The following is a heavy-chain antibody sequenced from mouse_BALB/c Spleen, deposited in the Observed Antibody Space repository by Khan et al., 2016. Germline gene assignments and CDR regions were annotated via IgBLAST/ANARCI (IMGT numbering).Heavy chain of an antibody. D-gene: IGHD3-3*01. CDR1: GYTFTNYG. V-gene: IGHV9-3-1*01. CDR3: ARGDGYAMDY. Sequence: QIQLVQSGPELKKPGETVKISCKASGYTFTNYGVNWVKQAPGKGLKWMGWINTYTGEPTYADDFKGRFAFSLDTSASTAYLQINNLKNEDTATYFCARGDGYAMDYWGQGTSVTVSS. J-gene: IGHJ4*01. CDR2: INTYTGEP.